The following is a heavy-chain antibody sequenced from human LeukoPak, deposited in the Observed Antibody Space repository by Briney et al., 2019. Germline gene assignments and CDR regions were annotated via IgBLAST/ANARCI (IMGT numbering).Heavy chain of an antibody. D-gene: IGHD6-19*01. J-gene: IGHJ5*02. CDR1: GYSFTNYW. CDR3: VRTSGWYSSWFDP. V-gene: IGHV5-51*01. CDR2: IYPGDSDT. Sequence: GESLKISCQGSGYSFTNYWIGWVRQMPGKGLEWMAIIYPGDSDTRYSPSFQGQVTISVDKSISTAYMQWSSLKASDTAIYYCVRTSGWYSSWFDPWGQGTLVTVSS.